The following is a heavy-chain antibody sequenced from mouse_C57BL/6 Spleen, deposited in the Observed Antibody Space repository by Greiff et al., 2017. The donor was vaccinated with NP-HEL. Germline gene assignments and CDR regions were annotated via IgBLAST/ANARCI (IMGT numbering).Heavy chain of an antibody. CDR3: ARVGGREDAMDY. CDR2: INYDGSST. CDR1: GFTFSDYY. J-gene: IGHJ4*01. V-gene: IGHV5-16*01. Sequence: EVMLVESEGGLVQPGSSMKLSCTASGFTFSDYYMAWVRQVPEKGLEWVANINYDGSSTYYLDSLKSRFIISRDNAKNILYLQMSSLKSEDTATYYCARVGGREDAMDYWGQGTSVTVSS.